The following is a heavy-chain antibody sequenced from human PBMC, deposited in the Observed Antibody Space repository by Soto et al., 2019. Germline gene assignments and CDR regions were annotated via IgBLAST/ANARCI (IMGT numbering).Heavy chain of an antibody. CDR1: GFTFSSYG. CDR2: IWYDGSNK. V-gene: IGHV3-33*01. Sequence: GGSLRLSCAASGFTFSSYGMHWVRQAPGKGLEWVAVIWYDGSNKYYADSVKGRFTISRDNSKNTLYLQMNSLRAEDTAVYYCARVNSSGWPPDAFDIWGQGTMVTVSS. D-gene: IGHD6-19*01. J-gene: IGHJ3*02. CDR3: ARVNSSGWPPDAFDI.